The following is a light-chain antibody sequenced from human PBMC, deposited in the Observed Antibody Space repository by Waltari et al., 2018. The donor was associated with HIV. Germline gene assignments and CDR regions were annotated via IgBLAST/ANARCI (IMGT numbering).Light chain of an antibody. CDR3: QSYDSSLSGVL. CDR2: DIN. CDR1: SSNIGAGYA. J-gene: IGLJ2*01. V-gene: IGLV1-40*01. Sequence: QPVLTQPPSVSGAPGERVTIYCTGSSSNIGAGYAVHRYQQLSGTGPTLLIYDINNRPSGVPDRCSGSKSGTSASLAITGLQAEDEADYYCQSYDSSLSGVLFGGGTKLTVL.